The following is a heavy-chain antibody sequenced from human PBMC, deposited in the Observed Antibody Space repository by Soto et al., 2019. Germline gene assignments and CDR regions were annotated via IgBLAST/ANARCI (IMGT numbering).Heavy chain of an antibody. V-gene: IGHV1-69*01. CDR2: ITPVFGTT. CDR3: ARSSSNPLDV. Sequence: QVHLVQSGAEVKKPGSSVKVSCKASGGTFRSYSYSWVRQVPGQGLEWIGGITPVFGTTNNARKFQGRVTITADESTSTAYMELSSRRSEDTGVYYCARSSSNPLDVWGQGTTVTVSS. CDR1: GGTFRSYS. J-gene: IGHJ6*02.